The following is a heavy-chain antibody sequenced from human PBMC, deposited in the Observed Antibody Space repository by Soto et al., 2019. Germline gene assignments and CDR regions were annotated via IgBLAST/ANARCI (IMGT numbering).Heavy chain of an antibody. J-gene: IGHJ4*02. CDR2: IWYDGSNE. V-gene: IGHV3-33*01. Sequence: QVQLVESGGGVVQPGRSLRLSCAASGFTFSSSGMHWVRQPPGKGLEWVAVIWYDGSNEYYADSVKGRFTISRDNSKSTLYLQMNSLRVEDTAVYYCASYGVDQIGFDHWGQGTLVTVSS. CDR1: GFTFSSSG. CDR3: ASYGVDQIGFDH. D-gene: IGHD4-17*01.